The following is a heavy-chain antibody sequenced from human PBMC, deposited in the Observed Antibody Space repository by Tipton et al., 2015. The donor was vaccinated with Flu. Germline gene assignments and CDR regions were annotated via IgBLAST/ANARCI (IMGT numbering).Heavy chain of an antibody. J-gene: IGHJ4*02. CDR3: ARVGSDSSALD. D-gene: IGHD3-22*01. CDR1: GGSINSYY. V-gene: IGHV4-4*07. Sequence: TLSLTCTVSGGSINSYYWTWIRQSAGKGLEWPGRIYTTGSTNYNPSLTSRVTMSVDTSKNQFSLKLSSVTAADTAVYYCARVGSDSSALDWGQGTRVTVSS. CDR2: IYTTGST.